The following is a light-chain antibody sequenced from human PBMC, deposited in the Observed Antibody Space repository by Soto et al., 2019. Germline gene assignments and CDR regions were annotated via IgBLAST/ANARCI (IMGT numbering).Light chain of an antibody. J-gene: IGKJ3*01. CDR2: AAS. CDR3: QQYGSSPFT. V-gene: IGKV3-20*01. Sequence: EIVLTQSPGTLSLSPGERATLSCRASQSVSSSYLAWYQQKPGQAPRLLIYAASSRATAIPDRFSGSGSGTDVTLTISRLEPEDFAVYYCQQYGSSPFTFGPGTKVDIK. CDR1: QSVSSSY.